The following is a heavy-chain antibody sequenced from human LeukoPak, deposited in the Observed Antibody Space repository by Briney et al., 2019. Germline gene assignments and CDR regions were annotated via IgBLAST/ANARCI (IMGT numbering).Heavy chain of an antibody. Sequence: GGSLRLSCAASGFTFSSYAMHWVRQAPGKGLEWVAVISYDGSNKYYADSVKGRFTISRDNSKNTLYLQMNSLRAEDTAVYYCARDRRDIVVVPDQTLDYWDQGTLVTVSS. D-gene: IGHD2-2*01. CDR1: GFTFSSYA. J-gene: IGHJ4*02. CDR3: ARDRRDIVVVPDQTLDY. CDR2: ISYDGSNK. V-gene: IGHV3-30-3*01.